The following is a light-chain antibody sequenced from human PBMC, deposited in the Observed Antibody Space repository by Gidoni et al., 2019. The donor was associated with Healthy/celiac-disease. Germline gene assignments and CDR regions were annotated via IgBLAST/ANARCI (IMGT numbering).Light chain of an antibody. CDR1: SSDVGSYHL. CDR2: EVR. J-gene: IGLJ1*01. Sequence: QSALTQPASVSGSPGQSITISCTGTSSDVGSYHLVSWYQQHPGKAPKLMIYEVRKRPSGVSNRFLGSKSGNTASRTIAGLQAEEEADYYGCSYAGSSTPQVFGTGTKVTVL. CDR3: CSYAGSSTPQV. V-gene: IGLV2-23*02.